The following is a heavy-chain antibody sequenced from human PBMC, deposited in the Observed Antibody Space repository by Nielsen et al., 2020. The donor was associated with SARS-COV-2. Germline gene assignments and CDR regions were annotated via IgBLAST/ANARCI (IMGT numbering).Heavy chain of an antibody. Sequence: ASVKVSCKASGYTFTSYGISWVRQAPGQGLEWMGWISAYNGNTNYAQKLQGRVTMTTDTSTSTAYMELRSLRSDDTAVYYCARAMGATFAGWFDPWGQGTLVTVSS. J-gene: IGHJ5*02. D-gene: IGHD1-26*01. V-gene: IGHV1-18*04. CDR3: ARAMGATFAGWFDP. CDR1: GYTFTSYG. CDR2: ISAYNGNT.